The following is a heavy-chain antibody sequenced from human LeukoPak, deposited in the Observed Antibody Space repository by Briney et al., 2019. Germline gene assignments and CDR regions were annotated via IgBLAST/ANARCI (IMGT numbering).Heavy chain of an antibody. Sequence: PSETLSLTCAVSGASISSGIHSWNWIRQPPGKSLEWIGYIYHTGNTYYNPSLKSRVTISVDRSKNQFSLKLSSVTAADTAVYYCARDNGDYPYYFDFWGQGTLVTVSS. J-gene: IGHJ4*02. CDR3: ARDNGDYPYYFDF. V-gene: IGHV4-30-2*01. CDR2: IYHTGNT. CDR1: GASISSGIHS. D-gene: IGHD4-17*01.